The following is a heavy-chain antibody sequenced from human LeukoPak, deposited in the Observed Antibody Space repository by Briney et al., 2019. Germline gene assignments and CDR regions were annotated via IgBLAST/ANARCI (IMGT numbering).Heavy chain of an antibody. CDR2: ISYDGSNK. CDR3: ARDHSTMVRGVAGAFDI. D-gene: IGHD3-10*01. Sequence: PGRSLRLSCAASGFTFSSYGMHWVRQAPGKGLEWVAVISYDGSNKYYADSVKGRFTISRDNSKNTLYLQMNSLRAEDTAVYYCARDHSTMVRGVAGAFDIWGQGTMVTVSS. J-gene: IGHJ3*02. V-gene: IGHV3-30*03. CDR1: GFTFSSYG.